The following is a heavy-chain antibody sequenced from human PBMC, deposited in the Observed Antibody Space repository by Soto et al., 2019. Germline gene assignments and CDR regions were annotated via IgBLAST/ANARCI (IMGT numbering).Heavy chain of an antibody. CDR1: GGTFSSYA. CDR2: IIPIFGTA. D-gene: IGHD6-13*01. Sequence: GASVKVSCKASGGTFSSYAISWVRQAPGQGLEWMGGIIPIFGTANYAQKFQGRVTITADESTSTAYMELSSLRSEDTAVYYCASFAAAGVNWFDPWGQGTLVTVSS. V-gene: IGHV1-69*13. J-gene: IGHJ5*02. CDR3: ASFAAAGVNWFDP.